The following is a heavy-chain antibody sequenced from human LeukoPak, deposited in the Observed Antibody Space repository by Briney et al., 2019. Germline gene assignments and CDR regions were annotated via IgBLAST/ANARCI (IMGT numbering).Heavy chain of an antibody. Sequence: ASVKVSCKASGYTFTGYYMNWVRQAPGQGLEWMGWINPNSGGTNYAQKFQGRVTMTRDTSISTAYMELSRLRSDDTAVYYCARGLDSGSGSYQGECDYWGQGTLVTVSS. CDR3: ARGLDSGSGSYQGECDY. V-gene: IGHV1-2*02. J-gene: IGHJ4*02. CDR2: INPNSGGT. CDR1: GYTFTGYY. D-gene: IGHD3-10*01.